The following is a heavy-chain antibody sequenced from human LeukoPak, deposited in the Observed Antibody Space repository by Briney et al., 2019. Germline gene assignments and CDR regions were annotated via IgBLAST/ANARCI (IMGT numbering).Heavy chain of an antibody. J-gene: IGHJ4*02. CDR1: GFTFSDYY. CDR2: ISSIGSTI. Sequence: GGSLRLSCAASGFTFSDYYMSWIRQAPGKGLEWVSYISSIGSTIYYADSVKGRFTISRDNAKNSLYLQMNSLRAEDTAVYYCARVSIVVVPAAMVNYYFDYWGQGTLVTVSS. D-gene: IGHD2-2*01. CDR3: ARVSIVVVPAAMVNYYFDY. V-gene: IGHV3-11*01.